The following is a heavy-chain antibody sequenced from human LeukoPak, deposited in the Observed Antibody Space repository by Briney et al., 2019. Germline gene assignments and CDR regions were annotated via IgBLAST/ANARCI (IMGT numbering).Heavy chain of an antibody. V-gene: IGHV3-7*01. D-gene: IGHD6-19*01. J-gene: IGHJ6*03. Sequence: GGSLRLSCAASGFTFSSYWMSWVRQAPGKGLEGVANIKQDGSEKYYVDSVKGRFTISRDNAKNSLYLQMNSLRAEDAAVYYCARGRRDSSGWYSLRESVAYMDVWGKGTTVTVSS. CDR3: ARGRRDSSGWYSLRESVAYMDV. CDR2: IKQDGSEK. CDR1: GFTFSSYW.